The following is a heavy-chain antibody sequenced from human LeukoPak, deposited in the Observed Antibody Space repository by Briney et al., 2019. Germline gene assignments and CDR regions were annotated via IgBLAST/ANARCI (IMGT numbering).Heavy chain of an antibody. J-gene: IGHJ4*02. CDR2: INHSGST. D-gene: IGHD1-20*01. V-gene: IGHV4-34*01. Sequence: PSETLSLTCAVYGGSFSGYYWSWIRQPPGKGLEWSGEINHSGSTNYNPSLKSRVTISVDTSKNQLSLKLSSVTAADTAVYYCARVRYNWNGGYFDYWGQGTLVTVSS. CDR1: GGSFSGYY. CDR3: ARVRYNWNGGYFDY.